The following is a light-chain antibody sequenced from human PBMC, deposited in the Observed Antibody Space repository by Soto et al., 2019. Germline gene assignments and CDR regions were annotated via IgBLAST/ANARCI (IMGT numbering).Light chain of an antibody. CDR1: TGAVTSSHF. CDR3: LLSYRGVRV. CDR2: DTN. V-gene: IGLV7-46*01. Sequence: QTVVTQEPSLTVSPGGTVTLTCGSSTGAVTSSHFPYWFQQKPGQAPTTLIYDTNNKHSWTPARFSGSLLGGKAALTLSGAQPEDEAEYYCLLSYRGVRVFGGGTKLTVL. J-gene: IGLJ2*01.